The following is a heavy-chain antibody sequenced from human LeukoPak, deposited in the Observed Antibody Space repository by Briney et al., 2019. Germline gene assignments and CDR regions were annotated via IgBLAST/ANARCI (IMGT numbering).Heavy chain of an antibody. Sequence: PGGSLRLSCAASGFTFSSYAMSWVRQAPGKGLEWVSAISGSGGSTYYADSVKGRFTISRDNAKNSLYLQMNSLRAEDTAVYYCARSTYYYDSSGYYRLYDYFDYWGQGTLVTVSS. CDR3: ARSTYYYDSSGYYRLYDYFDY. D-gene: IGHD3-22*01. CDR1: GFTFSSYA. CDR2: ISGSGGST. J-gene: IGHJ4*02. V-gene: IGHV3-23*01.